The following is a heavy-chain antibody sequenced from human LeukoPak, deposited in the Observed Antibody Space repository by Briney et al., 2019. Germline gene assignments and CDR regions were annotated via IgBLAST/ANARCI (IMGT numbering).Heavy chain of an antibody. CDR3: AKDQLQSIAAPPEDY. Sequence: GGSLRLSCAASGFTFSSYGMHWVRQAPGKGLEWVAFIRYDGSNKYYADSVKGRFTISRDNSKNTLYLQMNSLRAEDTAVYYCAKDQLQSIAAPPEDYWGQGTLVTVSS. CDR1: GFTFSSYG. J-gene: IGHJ4*02. D-gene: IGHD6-6*01. V-gene: IGHV3-30*02. CDR2: IRYDGSNK.